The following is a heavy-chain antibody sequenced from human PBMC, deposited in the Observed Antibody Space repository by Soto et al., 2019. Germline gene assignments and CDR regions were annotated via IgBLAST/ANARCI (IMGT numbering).Heavy chain of an antibody. Sequence: SETLSLTCTVSGGSISSYYWSWIRQPPGKGLEWIGYIYYSGSTNYNPSLKSRVTISVDTSKNQFSLKLSSVTAADTAVYYCARQVDTYFDYWGQGTLVTVSS. J-gene: IGHJ4*02. D-gene: IGHD5-18*01. CDR1: GGSISSYY. CDR2: IYYSGST. CDR3: ARQVDTYFDY. V-gene: IGHV4-59*08.